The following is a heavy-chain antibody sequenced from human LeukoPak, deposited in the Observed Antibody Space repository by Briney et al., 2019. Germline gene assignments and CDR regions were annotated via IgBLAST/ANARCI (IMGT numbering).Heavy chain of an antibody. J-gene: IGHJ4*02. CDR1: GFTSTNYA. D-gene: IGHD5-12*01. CDR3: AKGAYDYIEMGYFDS. V-gene: IGHV3-23*01. Sequence: GGSLRLSCAASGFTSTNYAMNWLRQAPGKELEWVSVLIGSSGSTDYADSVKGRITISRDKSKNPLLLQMNSLRAEDTDIYFCAKGAYDYIEMGYFDSWGQGTLVTVSS. CDR2: LIGSSGST.